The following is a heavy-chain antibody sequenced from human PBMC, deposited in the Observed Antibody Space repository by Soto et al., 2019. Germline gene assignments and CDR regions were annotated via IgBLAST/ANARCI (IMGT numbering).Heavy chain of an antibody. V-gene: IGHV4-34*01. D-gene: IGHD3-9*01. J-gene: IGHJ5*02. Sequence: PSETLSLTCAVYGGSFSGYYWSWIRQPPGKGLEWIGEINHSGSTNYNPSLKSRVTISVDTSKSQFSLKLSSVTAADTAVYYCARSFTVLRYFDWSNNWFDPWGQGTLVTVSS. CDR2: INHSGST. CDR3: ARSFTVLRYFDWSNNWFDP. CDR1: GGSFSGYY.